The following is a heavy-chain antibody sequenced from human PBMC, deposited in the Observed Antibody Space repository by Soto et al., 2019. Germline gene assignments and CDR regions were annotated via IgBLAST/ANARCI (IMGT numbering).Heavy chain of an antibody. J-gene: IGHJ4*02. Sequence: EVQLVESGGGLVQPGGSLRLSCAASGFTFSSSSMNWVRQAPGKGLEWVSFIDTLSSTMYYADSVRGRFTISRDNAKNSLYLQMNSLRAEDTAIYYCTGGAVSSGPGYWGQGTLVTVSS. CDR2: IDTLSSTM. CDR1: GFTFSSSS. V-gene: IGHV3-48*01. CDR3: TGGAVSSGPGY. D-gene: IGHD3-22*01.